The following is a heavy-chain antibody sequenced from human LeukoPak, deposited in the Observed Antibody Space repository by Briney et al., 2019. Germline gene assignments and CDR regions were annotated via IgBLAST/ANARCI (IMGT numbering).Heavy chain of an antibody. J-gene: IGHJ4*02. CDR3: AKATSYGSGSYQVDY. D-gene: IGHD3-10*01. CDR2: ISSSGNTV. Sequence: GGSLRLSCAASGFTFSSYEMNWVRQAPGKGLEWVSYISSSGNTVYYADSVKGRFTISRDNAKNSLFLQMNTLRAEDTAVYYCAKATSYGSGSYQVDYWGQGTLVTVSS. CDR1: GFTFSSYE. V-gene: IGHV3-48*03.